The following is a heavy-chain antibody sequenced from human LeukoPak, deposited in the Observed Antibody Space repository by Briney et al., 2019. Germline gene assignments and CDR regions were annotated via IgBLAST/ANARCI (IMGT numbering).Heavy chain of an antibody. CDR3: ARGYGYGGGFDY. J-gene: IGHJ4*02. V-gene: IGHV4-59*01. Sequence: SETLSLTCTVSGGSISSYYWSWIRQPPGKGLEWIGYIYYSGSTNYNPSLKSRVTISVDTSKNQFSLKLSSVTAADTAVYYCARGYGYGGGFDYWGQGTLVTVSS. D-gene: IGHD5-18*01. CDR2: IYYSGST. CDR1: GGSISSYY.